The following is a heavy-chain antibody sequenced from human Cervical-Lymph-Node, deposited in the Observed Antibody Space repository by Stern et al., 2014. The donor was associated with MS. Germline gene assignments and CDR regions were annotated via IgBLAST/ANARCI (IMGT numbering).Heavy chain of an antibody. Sequence: QVQLGQSGAEVKQPGASVKVSCKASGYTFTGYYMHWVRQAPGQGLEWMGWINPTSGGTSYAQKFQGRVTMTRDTSISTAFMELSSLRSDDTAVYYCARGGDILSTDFWGQGTLVTVSS. CDR3: ARGGDILSTDF. CDR2: INPTSGGT. V-gene: IGHV1-2*02. D-gene: IGHD3-9*01. J-gene: IGHJ4*02. CDR1: GYTFTGYY.